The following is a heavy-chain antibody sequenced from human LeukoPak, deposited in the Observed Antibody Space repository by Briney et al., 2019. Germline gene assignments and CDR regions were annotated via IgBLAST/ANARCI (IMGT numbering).Heavy chain of an antibody. CDR2: IYYSGST. V-gene: IGHV4-39*07. CDR3: ARVRRTVAIFDY. D-gene: IGHD4-23*01. J-gene: IGHJ4*02. Sequence: NPSETLSLTCSVSGGSISFSSYYWGWIRQPPGKGLEWIGSIYYSGSTYYNPSLKSRVTISVDTSKNQFSLKLSSVTAADTAVYYCARVRRTVAIFDYWGQGTLVTVSS. CDR1: GGSISFSSYY.